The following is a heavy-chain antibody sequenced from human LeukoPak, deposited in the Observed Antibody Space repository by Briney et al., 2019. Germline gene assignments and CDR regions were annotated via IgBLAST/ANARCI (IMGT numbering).Heavy chain of an antibody. CDR2: IIPIFGIA. D-gene: IGHD4-23*01. CDR3: AREDYGGNSEYFQH. V-gene: IGHV1-69*05. Sequence: SVKVSCKASGGTFSSYAISWVRQAPGQGLEWMGGIIPIFGIANYAQKFQGRVTITTDESTSTAYMELSSLRSEDTAVYYCAREDYGGNSEYFQHWGQGTLVTVSS. J-gene: IGHJ1*01. CDR1: GGTFSSYA.